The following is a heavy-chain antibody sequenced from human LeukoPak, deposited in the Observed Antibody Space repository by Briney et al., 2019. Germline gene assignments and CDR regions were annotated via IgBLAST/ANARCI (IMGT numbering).Heavy chain of an antibody. V-gene: IGHV3-7*01. D-gene: IGHD3-16*01. CDR1: GFTFSTYW. J-gene: IGHJ3*01. CDR3: ARPAYTAGYDL. Sequence: PGGSLRLSCVDPGFTFSTYWMTWVRQAPGKGLGWVANMKGDGSEIHYEDSVKVRFTISRYNARNSLYLEMNILRAEDSALYYCARPAYTAGYDLWGQGTLVTVSS. CDR2: MKGDGSEI.